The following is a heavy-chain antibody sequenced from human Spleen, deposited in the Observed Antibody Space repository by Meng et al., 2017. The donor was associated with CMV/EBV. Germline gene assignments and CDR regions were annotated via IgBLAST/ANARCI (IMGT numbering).Heavy chain of an antibody. D-gene: IGHD4-17*01. J-gene: IGHJ6*02. CDR1: GYTFIGYY. CDR2: INPNSGGT. V-gene: IGHV1-2*02. Sequence: ASVKVSCKASGYTFIGYYIHWVRQAPGQGLEWMGWINPNSGGTNYAQKLQGRVTMTTDTSTGTAFMELSSLRSEDTAVYFCASVWGPNDYDDSAAGYHYYAMDVWGQGTTVTVSS. CDR3: ASVWGPNDYDDSAAGYHYYAMDV.